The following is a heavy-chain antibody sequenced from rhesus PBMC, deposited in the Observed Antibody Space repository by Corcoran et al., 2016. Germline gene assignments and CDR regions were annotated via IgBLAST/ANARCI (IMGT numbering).Heavy chain of an antibody. J-gene: IGHJ4*01. D-gene: IGHD6-25*01. CDR1: GYSISSGYG. CDR2: ISYSGST. CDR3: ARRYGSWGFDY. Sequence: QVQLQESGPGLVKPSETLSLTCAVSGYSISSGYGWGWIRQPPGKGLEWIGYISYSGSTSYNPSLKSRVTISRDTSKNQFSLKLSSVTAADTAVYYCARRYGSWGFDYWGQGVLVTVSS. V-gene: IGHV4-122*02.